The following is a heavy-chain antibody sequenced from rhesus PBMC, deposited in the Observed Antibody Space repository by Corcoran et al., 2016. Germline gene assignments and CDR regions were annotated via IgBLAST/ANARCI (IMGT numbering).Heavy chain of an antibody. CDR2: ISNGGGVT. V-gene: IGHV3-178*01. D-gene: IGHD2-15*01. CDR3: ARERISPYYFDY. Sequence: EVQLAGSGGGLAKLGGSLRLSGAAAGFTCRDYYMDWFRQGPGKGLEWVSRISNGGGVTWYADSVKCRLTISSENDKNTLYFEMNRLRAEDTAVYYCARERISPYYFDYWGQGVLVTVSS. CDR1: GFTCRDYY. J-gene: IGHJ4*01.